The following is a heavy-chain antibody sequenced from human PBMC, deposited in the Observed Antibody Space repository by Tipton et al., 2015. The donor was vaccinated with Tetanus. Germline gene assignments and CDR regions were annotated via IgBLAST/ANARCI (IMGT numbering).Heavy chain of an antibody. CDR2: INPSDGDS. J-gene: IGHJ5*02. CDR1: GYTFTRHY. CDR3: GRDVTSRGCVVVTAWSDD. D-gene: IGHD2-21*02. Sequence: QSGAEVKKPGASVKVSCRTSGYTFTRHYIHWARQDPGQGLEWMGIINPSDGDSNLGQKFQGRATMTRDTSTGTVFMELSSLGSEDTAVYDCGRDVTSRGCVVVTAWSDDWGQGTLVTVSS. V-gene: IGHV1-46*01.